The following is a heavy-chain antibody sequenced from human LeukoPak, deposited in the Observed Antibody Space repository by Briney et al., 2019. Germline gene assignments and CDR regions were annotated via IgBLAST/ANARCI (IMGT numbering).Heavy chain of an antibody. D-gene: IGHD3-16*01. Sequence: PSETLSLTCTVSGGSISSGGYYWSWIRQHPGKSLEWIGYIYYSGSTYYNPSLKSRVTISVDTSKNQFSLKLSSVTAADTAVYYCARDRFGTTYVRGYYYGMDVWGQGTTVTVSS. V-gene: IGHV4-31*03. J-gene: IGHJ6*02. CDR2: IYYSGST. CDR3: ARDRFGTTYVRGYYYGMDV. CDR1: GGSISSGGYY.